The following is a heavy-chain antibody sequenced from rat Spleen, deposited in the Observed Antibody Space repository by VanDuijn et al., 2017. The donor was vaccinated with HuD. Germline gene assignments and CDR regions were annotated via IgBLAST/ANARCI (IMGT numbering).Heavy chain of an antibody. Sequence: EVQLVESGGGLVQPGGSLKVSCAASGFTFSNYGTHWIRQAPTKGLEWVASISPSGGSTYYGDSVKGRFTISRDNAKSTLYLQMNSLRSEDTATYFCARHEDYGGYSRDYFGYWGQGVMVTVSS. CDR2: ISPSGGST. D-gene: IGHD1-11*01. CDR1: GFTFSNYG. CDR3: ARHEDYGGYSRDYFGY. V-gene: IGHV5-19*01. J-gene: IGHJ2*01.